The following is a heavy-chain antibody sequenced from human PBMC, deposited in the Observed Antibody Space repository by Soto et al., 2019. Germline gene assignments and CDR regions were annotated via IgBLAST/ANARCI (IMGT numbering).Heavy chain of an antibody. D-gene: IGHD6-19*01. CDR1: GFTFSSYG. CDR3: AKDLPPYSSGCLDY. CDR2: ISYDGSNK. Sequence: GGSLRLSCAASGFTFSSYGMHWVRQAPGKGLEWVAVISYDGSNKYYADSVKGRFTISRDNSKNTLYLQMNSLRAEDTAVYYCAKDLPPYSSGCLDYWGQGTLVTVSS. V-gene: IGHV3-30*18. J-gene: IGHJ4*02.